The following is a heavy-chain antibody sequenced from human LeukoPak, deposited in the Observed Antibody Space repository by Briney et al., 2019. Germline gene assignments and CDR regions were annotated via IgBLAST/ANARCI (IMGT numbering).Heavy chain of an antibody. CDR3: ARAVNSGSYPNFQH. D-gene: IGHD1-26*01. Sequence: SETLSLTCSVSGGSTSSYYWSWIRQPPGKGLEWIGYIYYSGSTNYNPSLKSRVTISVDTSKNQVSLKLSSVTAADTAVYYCARAVNSGSYPNFQHWGQGTLVSVSS. CDR1: GGSTSSYY. V-gene: IGHV4-59*01. J-gene: IGHJ1*01. CDR2: IYYSGST.